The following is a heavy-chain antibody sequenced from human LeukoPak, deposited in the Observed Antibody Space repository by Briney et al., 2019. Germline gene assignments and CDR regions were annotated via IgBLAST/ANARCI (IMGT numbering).Heavy chain of an antibody. CDR3: ATIGELHTVTLIN. J-gene: IGHJ4*02. D-gene: IGHD4-17*01. Sequence: ASVKVSCKASGYTFTSYDIYWVRQATGQGLEWMGWMNPNSGNTGYAQKFQGRVTMTRNTSISTAYMELSSLRSEDTAVYYCATIGELHTVTLINWGQGTLVTVSS. CDR1: GYTFTSYD. CDR2: MNPNSGNT. V-gene: IGHV1-8*01.